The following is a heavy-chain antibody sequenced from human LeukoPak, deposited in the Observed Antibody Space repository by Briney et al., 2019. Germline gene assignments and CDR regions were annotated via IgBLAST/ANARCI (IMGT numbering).Heavy chain of an antibody. CDR2: ISYDGSNK. CDR1: GFTFSSYG. V-gene: IGHV3-30*03. Sequence: GGSLRLSCAASGFTFSSYGIHWVRQAPGKGLEWVAVISYDGSNKYYADSVKGRFTISRDNSKNTLYLQMNSLRAEDTAVYYCARAVLYYYYGMDVWGQGTTVTVSS. CDR3: ARAVLYYYYGMDV. J-gene: IGHJ6*02.